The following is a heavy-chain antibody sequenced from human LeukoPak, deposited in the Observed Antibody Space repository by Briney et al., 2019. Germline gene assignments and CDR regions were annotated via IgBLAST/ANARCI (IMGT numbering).Heavy chain of an antibody. CDR1: GGSFSGYY. V-gene: IGHV4-34*01. D-gene: IGHD3-22*01. CDR2: VNHRGFT. J-gene: IGHJ3*02. Sequence: ADTLSLTCAVYGGSFSGYYWSWIRQPPGKGLEWIGEVNHRGFTNNNPSLKSRVTISVDTSKNQFSLKLSSVTAADTAVYYCARLLRGGRDTPMVTMIVVRAKSGAFDIWGQGTMVTVCS. CDR3: ARLLRGGRDTPMVTMIVVRAKSGAFDI.